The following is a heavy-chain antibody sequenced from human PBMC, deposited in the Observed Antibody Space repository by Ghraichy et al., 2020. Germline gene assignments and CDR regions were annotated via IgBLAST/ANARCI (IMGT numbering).Heavy chain of an antibody. V-gene: IGHV3-23*01. J-gene: IGHJ6*02. Sequence: GGSLRLSCAASGFTFSSYAMSWVRQAPGKGLEWVSAISGSGGSTYYADSVKGRFTISRDNSKNTLYLQMNSLRAEDTAVYYCAKDLDFWSGYYTYNGMDVWGQGTTVTVSS. CDR3: AKDLDFWSGYYTYNGMDV. CDR1: GFTFSSYA. D-gene: IGHD3-3*01. CDR2: ISGSGGST.